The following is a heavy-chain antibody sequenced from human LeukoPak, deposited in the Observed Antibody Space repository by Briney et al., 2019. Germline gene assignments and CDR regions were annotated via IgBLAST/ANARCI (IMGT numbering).Heavy chain of an antibody. Sequence: PGGSLRLSCAASGFTFDDYGMSWVRQAPGKGLECVSGINWNGGSTGYADSVKGRFTISRDNAKNSLYLQMNSLRAEDTALYYCARGPYCSSTSCPDFYFDYWGQGTLVTVSS. CDR3: ARGPYCSSTSCPDFYFDY. CDR1: GFTFDDYG. J-gene: IGHJ4*02. CDR2: INWNGGST. V-gene: IGHV3-20*04. D-gene: IGHD2-2*01.